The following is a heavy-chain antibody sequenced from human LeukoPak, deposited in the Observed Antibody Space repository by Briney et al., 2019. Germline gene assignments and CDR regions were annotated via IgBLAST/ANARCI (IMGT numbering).Heavy chain of an antibody. CDR2: IVYTGRT. V-gene: IGHV4-59*01. CDR3: ARDSWWDGSKTFSDWFGP. J-gene: IGHJ5*02. Sequence: SENLSLTCTVSGGSIGSYYWSWVRQPPEKGLEWIGNIVYTGRTNYNPSLKSRVTISIDTSKNQFSLRLNSVTAADTAVYYCARDSWWDGSKTFSDWFGPWGQGTLVTVSS. D-gene: IGHD3-10*01. CDR1: GGSIGSYY.